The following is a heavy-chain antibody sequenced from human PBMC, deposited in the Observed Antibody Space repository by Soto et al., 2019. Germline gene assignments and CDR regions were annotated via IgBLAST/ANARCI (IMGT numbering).Heavy chain of an antibody. Sequence: QVQLVESGGGVVQPGRSLRLSCAASGFTFSSYAMHWVRQAPGKGLEWVAVISYDGSNKYYADSVKGRFTISRDNSKNTLYLPRNSLRADDSAVYSWATTGGGILTVFAYWGQGTLVTVSS. CDR1: GFTFSSYA. CDR2: ISYDGSNK. V-gene: IGHV3-30-3*01. CDR3: ATTGGGILTVFAY. D-gene: IGHD6-13*01. J-gene: IGHJ4*02.